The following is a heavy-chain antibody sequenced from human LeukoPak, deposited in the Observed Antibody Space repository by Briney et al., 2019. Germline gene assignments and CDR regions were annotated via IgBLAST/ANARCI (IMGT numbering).Heavy chain of an antibody. J-gene: IGHJ4*02. D-gene: IGHD1-26*01. CDR1: GGTFSSYA. Sequence: ASVKVSCTASGGTFSSYAISWVRQAPGQGLEWMGGIIPIFGTANYAQKFQGRVTITADESTSTAYMELSSLRSEDTAVYYCARDRSGGSYNTGYFDYWGQGTLVTVSS. CDR3: ARDRSGGSYNTGYFDY. V-gene: IGHV1-69*13. CDR2: IIPIFGTA.